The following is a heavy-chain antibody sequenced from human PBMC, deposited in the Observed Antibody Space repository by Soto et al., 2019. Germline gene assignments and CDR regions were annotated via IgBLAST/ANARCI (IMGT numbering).Heavy chain of an antibody. Sequence: VQLVESGGDLIQPGGSLRLSCAASGFSVSNNYMSWIRQAPGKGLEWVSSISSSSSYIYYADSVKGRFTISRDNAKNSLYLQMNSLRAEDTAVFYCARLGIVGAYDAFDIWGQGTMVTVSS. CDR2: ISSSSSYI. J-gene: IGHJ3*02. CDR3: ARLGIVGAYDAFDI. V-gene: IGHV3-11*06. CDR1: GFSVSNNY. D-gene: IGHD1-26*01.